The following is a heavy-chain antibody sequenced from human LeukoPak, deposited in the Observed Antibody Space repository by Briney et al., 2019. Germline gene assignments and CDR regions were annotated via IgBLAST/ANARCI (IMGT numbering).Heavy chain of an antibody. J-gene: IGHJ4*02. CDR2: INPNSGNT. D-gene: IGHD4-11*01. Sequence: ASVKVSCKASGYTFTGYYMHWVRQAPGQGLEWMGWINPNSGNTGYAQKFQGRVTMTRNTSISTAYMELRSLRSDDTAVYYCASSADLGNYNYFDYWGQGTLVTVSS. CDR1: GYTFTGYY. CDR3: ASSADLGNYNYFDY. V-gene: IGHV1-8*02.